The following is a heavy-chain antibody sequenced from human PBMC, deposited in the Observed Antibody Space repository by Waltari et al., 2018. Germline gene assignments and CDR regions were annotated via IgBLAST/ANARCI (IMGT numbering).Heavy chain of an antibody. Sequence: EVQLVETGGGFIQPGGYLRRSCAASGFTVSSNYMSWFRQAPGKGLEWVSVIYSGGSTYYADSVKGRFTISRDNSKNTLYLQMNSLRAEDTAVYYCAMGRTYYYYYMDVWGKGTTVTVSS. J-gene: IGHJ6*03. V-gene: IGHV3-53*02. CDR3: AMGRTYYYYYMDV. CDR1: GFTVSSNY. CDR2: IYSGGST.